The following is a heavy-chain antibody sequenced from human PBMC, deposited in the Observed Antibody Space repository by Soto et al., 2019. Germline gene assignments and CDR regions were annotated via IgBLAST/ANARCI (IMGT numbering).Heavy chain of an antibody. Sequence: GGSLRLSCAGSGLTFSSYEMNWVRQAPGKGLEWVSYISSSGNTIYYADSVKGRFTISRDNAKSSLYLQMNSLSAEDTAVYYCARDRIEGFVVVPTAIDFGMDVWGQGTTVTVSS. V-gene: IGHV3-48*03. CDR3: ARDRIEGFVVVPTAIDFGMDV. J-gene: IGHJ6*02. CDR2: ISSSGNTI. D-gene: IGHD2-2*01. CDR1: GLTFSSYE.